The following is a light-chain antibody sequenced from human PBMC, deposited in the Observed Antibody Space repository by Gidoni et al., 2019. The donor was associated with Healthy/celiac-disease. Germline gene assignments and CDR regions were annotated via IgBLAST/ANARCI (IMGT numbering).Light chain of an antibody. Sequence: DIQMTESPSSVCASVGYRVNITFRASQSISSYLNWYQQKPGKAPKLLIYAASSLQSGVPSRFSGSGSGTDFTLTISSLQPEDFATYYCQQSYSTPPTFGQGTKVEIK. CDR3: QQSYSTPPT. J-gene: IGKJ1*01. CDR1: QSISSY. CDR2: AAS. V-gene: IGKV1-39*01.